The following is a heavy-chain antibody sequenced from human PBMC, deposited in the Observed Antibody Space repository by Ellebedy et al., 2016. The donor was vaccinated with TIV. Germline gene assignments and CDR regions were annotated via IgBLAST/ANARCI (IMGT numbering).Heavy chain of an antibody. D-gene: IGHD6-13*01. V-gene: IGHV4-38-2*02. CDR3: ARDQAATAFDI. CDR1: GYSISGGYI. Sequence: MPSETLSLTCTVSGYSISGGYIWVWIRQPPGRRLEWIGSVYHSGSTYYNPSLKSRITMSVDTSKNQFSLILSYVTAADTAVYFCARDQAATAFDIWGQGTMVTVSS. J-gene: IGHJ3*02. CDR2: VYHSGST.